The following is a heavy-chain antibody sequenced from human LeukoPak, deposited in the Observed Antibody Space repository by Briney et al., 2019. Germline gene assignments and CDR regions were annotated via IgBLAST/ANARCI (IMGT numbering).Heavy chain of an antibody. V-gene: IGHV4-59*01. J-gene: IGHJ4*02. CDR1: GGSISSYY. CDR3: ATGRAYSSVDY. D-gene: IGHD6-19*01. Sequence: PSETLSLTCTVSGGSISSYYWSWIRQPPGKGLEWIGCIYYTGSTNYNPSLKSRVTISVDTSKNQFSLKLSSVTAADTAVYYCATGRAYSSVDYWGLGTLVTVSS. CDR2: IYYTGST.